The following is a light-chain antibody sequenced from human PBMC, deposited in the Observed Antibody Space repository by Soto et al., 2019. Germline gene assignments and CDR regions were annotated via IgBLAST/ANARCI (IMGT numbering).Light chain of an antibody. J-gene: IGKJ3*01. CDR3: QQYGSSLG. V-gene: IGKV3-20*01. CDR1: QSVTSSY. Sequence: ETVLTQSPGTLSLSPVERATLSCRASQSVTSSYLAWYQQKPGQAPRLLIYGASRRAAGIPDRFSGSGSGTDFTLTISRLEPEDFAVYYCQQYGSSLGFGPGTKVDIK. CDR2: GAS.